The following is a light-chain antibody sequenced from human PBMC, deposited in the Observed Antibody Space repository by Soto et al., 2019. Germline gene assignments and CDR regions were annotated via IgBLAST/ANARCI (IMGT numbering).Light chain of an antibody. J-gene: IGKJ5*01. Sequence: HTPSPPPAPVAKRARVSYQTGQGVSSYLGWYQQKPGKAPNLLIYAASALRSGGPSWFSGSGSGTDFPLIISVLHPADFATDYCQQLNGYPITRCQGTRLEI. CDR3: QQLNGYPIT. CDR2: AAS. CDR1: QGVSSY. V-gene: IGKV1-9*01.